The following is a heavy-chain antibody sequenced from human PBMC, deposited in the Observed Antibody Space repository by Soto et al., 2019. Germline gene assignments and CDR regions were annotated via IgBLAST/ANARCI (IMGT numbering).Heavy chain of an antibody. D-gene: IGHD6-6*01. CDR1: GFTFSDYY. CDR2: ISSSSSYT. J-gene: IGHJ4*02. CDR3: ARVYSSSSPFDY. V-gene: IGHV3-11*06. Sequence: PVGSLRLSGSASGFTFSDYYMSWIREAPGKGLEWVSYISSSSSYTNYADSVKGRFTISRDNAKNSLYLQMNSLRAEDTAVYYCARVYSSSSPFDYWGQGTLVTVSS.